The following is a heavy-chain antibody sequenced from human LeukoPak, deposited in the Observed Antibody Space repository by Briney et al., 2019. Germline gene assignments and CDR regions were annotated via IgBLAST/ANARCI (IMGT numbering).Heavy chain of an antibody. CDR1: GYTFTSYY. V-gene: IGHV1-46*01. J-gene: IGHJ4*02. Sequence: ASVKVSCKASGYTFTSYYMHWVRHAPGQGLEWMGIINPSGGSTTFAQKFQGRVTMTRDASTTTAYLELSSLRSEDTAVYYCARSRSSGWHDFWGQGTLVIVSS. CDR2: INPSGGST. CDR3: ARSRSSGWHDF. D-gene: IGHD6-19*01.